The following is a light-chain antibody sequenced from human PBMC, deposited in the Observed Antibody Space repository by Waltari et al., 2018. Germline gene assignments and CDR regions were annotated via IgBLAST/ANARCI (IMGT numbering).Light chain of an antibody. CDR1: SSDVGAYNY. Sequence: QSALTQPPSASGSPGQSVTISCTGTSSDVGAYNYVSWYQQHPDKAPQLMIFEVSQRPPGVPDRFSGSESGNTASLTVSGLQAEDEADYYCFSYAGSNNLVFGGGTKLTVL. CDR2: EVS. J-gene: IGLJ2*01. CDR3: FSYAGSNNLV. V-gene: IGLV2-8*01.